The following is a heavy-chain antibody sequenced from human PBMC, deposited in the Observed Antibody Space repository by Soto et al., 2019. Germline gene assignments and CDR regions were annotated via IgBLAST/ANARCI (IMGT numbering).Heavy chain of an antibody. CDR2: ISYDGSNK. D-gene: IGHD2-21*02. CDR3: AKRNPSYCGGDCYSRGYYYYYGMDV. CDR1: GFTFSSYS. V-gene: IGHV3-30*18. J-gene: IGHJ6*02. Sequence: GGSLRLSCAASGFTFSSYSMNWVRQAPCKGLEWVAVISYDGSNKYYADSVKGRFTISRDNSKNTLYLQMNSLRAEDTAVYYCAKRNPSYCGGDCYSRGYYYYYGMDVWGQGTTVTVSS.